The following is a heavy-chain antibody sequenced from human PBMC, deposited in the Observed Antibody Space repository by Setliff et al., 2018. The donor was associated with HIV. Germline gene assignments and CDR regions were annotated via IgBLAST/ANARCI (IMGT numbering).Heavy chain of an antibody. V-gene: IGHV3-21*04. D-gene: IGHD5-18*01. CDR3: AKDSTAMALAGYYMDI. J-gene: IGHJ6*03. CDR2: ISPGGSLM. Sequence: LRLSCAASGFDFTSYTMTWVRQAPGKGLEWVASISPGGSLMYYGDSIQGRFTISRDNSKNSLYLQMNSLRTEDTALYYCAKDSTAMALAGYYMDIWGKGTTVTVSS. CDR1: GFDFTSYT.